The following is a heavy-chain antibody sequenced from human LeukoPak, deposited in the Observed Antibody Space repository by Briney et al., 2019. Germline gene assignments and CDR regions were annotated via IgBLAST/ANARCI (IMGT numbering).Heavy chain of an antibody. CDR3: AKDSSSPYGYFDY. Sequence: GGSLRLSCAASGFSFRSYGMHWVRQAPGKGLEWVAVISYDGSNKYYADSVKGRFTISRDNSKNTLYLQMNSLRAEDTAVYYCAKDSSSPYGYFDYWGQGTLVTVSS. V-gene: IGHV3-30*18. J-gene: IGHJ4*02. CDR2: ISYDGSNK. CDR1: GFSFRSYG. D-gene: IGHD6-6*01.